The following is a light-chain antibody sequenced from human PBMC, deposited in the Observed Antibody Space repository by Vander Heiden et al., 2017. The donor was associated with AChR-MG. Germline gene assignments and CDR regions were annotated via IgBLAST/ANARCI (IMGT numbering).Light chain of an antibody. CDR1: NSNIGSNT. V-gene: IGLV1-44*01. Sequence: SSSPPPPSASGTPGPRFTISCSGSNSNIGSNTVNWYQQLPGTAPKLLIYSNNQRPSGVPDRFSGSKSGTSASLAISRLQSEDEADYYCAAWDDSLNGHVFGGGTKLTVL. J-gene: IGLJ3*02. CDR2: SNN. CDR3: AAWDDSLNGHV.